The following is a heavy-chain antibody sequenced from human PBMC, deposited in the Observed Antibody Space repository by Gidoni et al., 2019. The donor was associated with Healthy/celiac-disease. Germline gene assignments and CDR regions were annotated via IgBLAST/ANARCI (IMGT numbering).Heavy chain of an antibody. V-gene: IGHV3-23*01. Sequence: ELQLLESGGGLVPPGGSLRCSCAASGFTFRSYAMSWVRQAPGKWLEWVSAIIGSGGSTSYADSVKGRFTISRDNSKNTLYLQMNSLRAEDTAVYYCAKPPTGGFPLYDAFDIWGQGTMVTVSS. J-gene: IGHJ3*02. CDR2: IIGSGGST. CDR3: AKPPTGGFPLYDAFDI. CDR1: GFTFRSYA.